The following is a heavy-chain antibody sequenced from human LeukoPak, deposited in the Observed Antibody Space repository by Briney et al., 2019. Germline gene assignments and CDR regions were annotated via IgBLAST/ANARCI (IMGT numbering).Heavy chain of an antibody. V-gene: IGHV3-23*01. J-gene: IGHJ5*02. Sequence: PGGSLRLSCEASGFSFSIYGMSWVRQAPGKGLEWVSGISGSGGNTYYAEALTGRFTVSRDNSKNTLYLQMNSLRAEDTAVYYCARDSRHHRFLYWDWFDPWGQGTLVTVSS. CDR1: GFSFSIYG. D-gene: IGHD2/OR15-2a*01. CDR3: ARDSRHHRFLYWDWFDP. CDR2: ISGSGGNT.